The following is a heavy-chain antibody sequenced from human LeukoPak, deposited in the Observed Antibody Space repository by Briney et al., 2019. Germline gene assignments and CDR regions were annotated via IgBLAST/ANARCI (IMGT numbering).Heavy chain of an antibody. J-gene: IGHJ6*03. CDR3: GRVSYPRSKSYYYYMDV. Sequence: GGSLRLSCAASRFTVSSNYMTWVRQAPGKGLEWVSILYSGGNTHYADSVKGRFTISRDNSQNTLYLQMNSLRGEDTAIYYCGRVSYPRSKSYYYYMDVWGIGTTVTVSS. D-gene: IGHD6-13*01. V-gene: IGHV3-53*01. CDR2: LYSGGNT. CDR1: RFTVSSNY.